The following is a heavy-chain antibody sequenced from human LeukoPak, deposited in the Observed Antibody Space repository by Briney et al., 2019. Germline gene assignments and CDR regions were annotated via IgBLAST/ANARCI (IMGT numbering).Heavy chain of an antibody. CDR3: ARDKVGATNWFDP. J-gene: IGHJ5*02. CDR1: GGSISSGDYY. Sequence: SQTLSLTCTVSGGSISSGDYYWSWIRQSPGKGLEWIGYIYYSGSTYYNPSLKSRVTISIDTSKNQFSLKLTSVTAADTAMYYCARDKVGATNWFDPWGQGTLVTVSS. D-gene: IGHD1-26*01. V-gene: IGHV4-30-4*01. CDR2: IYYSGST.